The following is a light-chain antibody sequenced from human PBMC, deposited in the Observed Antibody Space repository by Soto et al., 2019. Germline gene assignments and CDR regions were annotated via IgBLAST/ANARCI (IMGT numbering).Light chain of an antibody. CDR1: GSNIGSNS. Sequence: QSVLTQPPSVSAAPGQTVTISCSGSGSNIGSNSVSWYQHVPGTAPKLLLYDNNKRPSGIPDRFFGSKSGTSATLGITGLETADEADYYCRTWESYLSVAVFGGGTKLTVL. J-gene: IGLJ2*01. CDR3: RTWESYLSVAV. V-gene: IGLV1-51*01. CDR2: DNN.